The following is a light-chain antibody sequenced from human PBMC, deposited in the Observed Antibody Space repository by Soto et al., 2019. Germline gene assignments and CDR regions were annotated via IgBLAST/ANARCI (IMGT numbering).Light chain of an antibody. CDR1: QSAGTN. CDR2: GAF. V-gene: IGKV3-15*01. Sequence: EIVLTQSPGTLSLTPGERATLSCRASQSAGTNLAWYQQKPGQAPRLLIHGAFTRATGIPARFSGSGSGTEFTLTISSLQSEDFAVFYCQQYNQWPITFGQGTRLEIK. CDR3: QQYNQWPIT. J-gene: IGKJ5*01.